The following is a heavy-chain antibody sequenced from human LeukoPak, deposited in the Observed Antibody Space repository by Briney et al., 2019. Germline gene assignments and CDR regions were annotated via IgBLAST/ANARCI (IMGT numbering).Heavy chain of an antibody. Sequence: GGSLRLSCAASGFTFSSYSMNWVRQAPGKGLEWVAFIGSRTGNIYYADSVKGRFSISRDNAKDSVYLQMNSLRADYTAVYYCARETEPLDYGDSTNLDYWGQGTLVTVSS. CDR1: GFTFSSYS. CDR3: ARETEPLDYGDSTNLDY. D-gene: IGHD4/OR15-4a*01. V-gene: IGHV3-21*01. J-gene: IGHJ4*02. CDR2: IGSRTGNI.